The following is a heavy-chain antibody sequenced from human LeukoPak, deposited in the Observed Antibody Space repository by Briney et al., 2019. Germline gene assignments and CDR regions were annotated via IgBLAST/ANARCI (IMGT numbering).Heavy chain of an antibody. Sequence: PSETLPLTCTVSGGSITNSTYNWGWIRQPPGKGLEWIGSIYHTGSTFYNPSLKSRVTISINTSKNQFSLNLSSVTAADTAVYYCASQPYYDSSGYYFYWGQGTLVTVSS. J-gene: IGHJ4*02. CDR3: ASQPYYDSSGYYFY. D-gene: IGHD3-22*01. CDR2: IYHTGST. V-gene: IGHV4-39*01. CDR1: GGSITNSTYN.